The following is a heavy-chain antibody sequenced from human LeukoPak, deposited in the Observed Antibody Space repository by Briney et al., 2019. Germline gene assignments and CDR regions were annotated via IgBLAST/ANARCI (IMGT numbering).Heavy chain of an antibody. CDR2: FDPEDGET. V-gene: IGHV1-24*01. CDR1: EDTLTELS. CDR3: ATDQPNYYDSSGYLY. D-gene: IGHD3-22*01. Sequence: ASVKVSCKVSEDTLTELSMHWVRQAPGKGLEWMGGFDPEDGETIYAQKFQGRVTMTEDTSTDTAYMELSSLRSEDTAVYYCATDQPNYYDSSGYLYWGQGTLVTVSS. J-gene: IGHJ4*02.